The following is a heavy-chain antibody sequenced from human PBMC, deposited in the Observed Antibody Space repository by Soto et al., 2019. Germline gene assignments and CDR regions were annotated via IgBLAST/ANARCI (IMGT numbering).Heavy chain of an antibody. CDR3: ARGREFDF. CDR2: MNPNSGNT. Sequence: ASVKFSCKASGGTFSSYAISWVRQATGQGLEWMGWMNPNSGNTGYAQKFQGRVTMTRNTSISTAYMELSSLRSEDTAVYYCARGREFDFWGQGTLVTVSS. V-gene: IGHV1-8*02. CDR1: GGTFSSYA. J-gene: IGHJ4*02.